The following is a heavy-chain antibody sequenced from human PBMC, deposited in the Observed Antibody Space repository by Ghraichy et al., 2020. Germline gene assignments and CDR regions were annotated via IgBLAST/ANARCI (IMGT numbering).Heavy chain of an antibody. Sequence: GGSLRLSCAASGFTFSSYAMSWVRQAPGKGLEWVSAISGSGGSTYYADSVKGRFTISRDNSKNTLYLQMNSLRAEDTAVYYCAKARDGRSPRDYYYYGMDVWGQGTTVTVSS. CDR3: AKARDGRSPRDYYYYGMDV. D-gene: IGHD5-24*01. J-gene: IGHJ6*02. CDR2: ISGSGGST. V-gene: IGHV3-23*01. CDR1: GFTFSSYA.